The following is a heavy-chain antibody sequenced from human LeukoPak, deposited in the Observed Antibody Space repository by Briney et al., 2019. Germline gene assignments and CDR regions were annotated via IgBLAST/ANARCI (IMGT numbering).Heavy chain of an antibody. CDR1: GFTFSGSA. V-gene: IGHV3-73*01. Sequence: PGGSLRLSCAASGFTFSGSAMDRVGQASGQGLEGLGRIRSRATAAATAYPASVKGRFTSARDEPRDRAYLKMNSLKTEDTAVYYCTRHSDSSGWYAGIDAFDIWVKATMVTVSS. D-gene: IGHD6-19*01. CDR2: IRSRATAAAT. J-gene: IGHJ3*02. CDR3: TRHSDSSGWYAGIDAFDI.